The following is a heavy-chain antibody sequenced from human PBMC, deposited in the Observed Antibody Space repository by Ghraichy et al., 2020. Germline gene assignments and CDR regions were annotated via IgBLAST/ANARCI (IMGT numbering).Heavy chain of an antibody. CDR2: ISSSSSYI. D-gene: IGHD4-17*01. V-gene: IGHV3-21*01. Sequence: GGSLRLSCAASGFTFSTYTMNWVRQAPGKGLEWVSSISSSSSYIYYADSVKGRFTISRDNAKNSLFLQMNSLRAEDTAVYYCAREGYGDYSYSFDYWGQGILVSDSS. CDR1: GFTFSTYT. J-gene: IGHJ4*02. CDR3: AREGYGDYSYSFDY.